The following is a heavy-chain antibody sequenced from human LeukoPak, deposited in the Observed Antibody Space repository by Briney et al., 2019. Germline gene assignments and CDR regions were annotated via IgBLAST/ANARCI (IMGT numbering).Heavy chain of an antibody. Sequence: GASVKVSGKASGGTFSSYAISWVRQAPGQGLEWMGGIIPIFGTANYAQKFQGRVTITADESTSTAYMELSSLRSEDTAVYYCARDLDPAFQTRKLFDYWGQGTLVTVSS. V-gene: IGHV1-69*01. CDR2: IIPIFGTA. CDR1: GGTFSSYA. J-gene: IGHJ4*02. D-gene: IGHD2-2*01. CDR3: ARDLDPAFQTRKLFDY.